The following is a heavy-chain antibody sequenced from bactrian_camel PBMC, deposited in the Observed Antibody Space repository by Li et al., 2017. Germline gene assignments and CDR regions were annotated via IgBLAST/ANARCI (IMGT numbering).Heavy chain of an antibody. CDR1: GFNTADSP. V-gene: IGHV3S60*01. J-gene: IGHJ4*01. Sequence: HVQLVESGGGSVQAGGSLNLSCTTSGFNTADSPMAWYRQAPGKECELVSMVRGDGTTKYADSVNGRLTISRDNAKNAVYLRMNNLKIEDTGVYYCAAVIDLPPVAVYRSRGYHSSYSSRIKHWGQGTQVTVS. CDR2: VRGDGTT. CDR3: AAVIDLPPVAVYRSRGYHSSYSSRIKH. D-gene: IGHD2*01.